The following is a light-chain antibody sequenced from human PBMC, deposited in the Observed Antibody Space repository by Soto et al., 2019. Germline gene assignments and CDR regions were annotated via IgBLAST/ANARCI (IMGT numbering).Light chain of an antibody. CDR1: QSISSW. Sequence: DMQMTQSPSTLSASVGDRVINTCRASQSISSWLAWYQQKPGKAPDLLIYRASTLKTGIPSRFSGSGCGTEFTLTISSLQPDDFATYYCQQYDRASWTFGPGTKVEIK. CDR2: RAS. CDR3: QQYDRASWT. V-gene: IGKV1-5*03. J-gene: IGKJ1*01.